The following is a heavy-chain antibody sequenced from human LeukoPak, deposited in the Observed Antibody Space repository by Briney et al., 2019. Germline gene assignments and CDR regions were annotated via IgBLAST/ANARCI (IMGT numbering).Heavy chain of an antibody. V-gene: IGHV4-61*01. J-gene: IGHJ3*02. Sequence: PSETLSLTCTVSGGSVSSGSYYWSWIRQPPGKGLEWIGYIYYSGSTNYNPSLKSRVTISVDTSKNQFSLKLSSVTAADTAVYYCARVRDYVWGSFGAFDIWGQGTMVTVSS. CDR2: IYYSGST. CDR1: GGSVSSGSYY. D-gene: IGHD3-16*01. CDR3: ARVRDYVWGSFGAFDI.